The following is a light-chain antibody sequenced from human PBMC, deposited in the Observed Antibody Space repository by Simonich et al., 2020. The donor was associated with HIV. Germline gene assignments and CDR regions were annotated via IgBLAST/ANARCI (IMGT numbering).Light chain of an antibody. V-gene: IGLV3-1*01. CDR2: EDK. Sequence: SYELTQPPSVSVSPGQTASITCSGNNLGSRYICWYQQKPGQSPMLVMYEDKERPSGIPERFSGSNSGNTATLTISGTQAMDEADYYCQTWYTGIVVFGGGTKLTVL. CDR3: QTWYTGIVV. J-gene: IGLJ2*01. CDR1: NLGSRY.